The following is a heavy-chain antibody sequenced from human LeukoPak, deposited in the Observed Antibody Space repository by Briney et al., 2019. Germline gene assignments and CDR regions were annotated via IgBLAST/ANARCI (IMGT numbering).Heavy chain of an antibody. V-gene: IGHV3-48*04. CDR2: ISTTYSTI. CDR1: GFTFSSYS. Sequence: GGSLRLSCAASGFTFSSYSMNWVRQAPGKGLEWVSFISTTYSTIYYADSVKGRFTISKDNAKNSLYLQMNSLRAEDTALYHCARNNGMDVWGQGTTVIVSS. J-gene: IGHJ6*02. CDR3: ARNNGMDV.